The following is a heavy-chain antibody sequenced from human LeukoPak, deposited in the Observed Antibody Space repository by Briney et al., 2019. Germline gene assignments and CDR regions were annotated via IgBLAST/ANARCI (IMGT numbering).Heavy chain of an antibody. CDR2: IRHDGRDK. CDR3: ARDHRAVADY. V-gene: IGHV3-30*02. D-gene: IGHD6-19*01. CDR1: GFTFSNHG. Sequence: GGSLRLSCAASGFTFSNHGMHWVRQAPGKGPEWVAFIRHDGRDKDYADSVQGRFTISRDNSENTLYVLMNSLRAEDTAVYYCARDHRAVADYWGQGTLVTVSS. J-gene: IGHJ4*02.